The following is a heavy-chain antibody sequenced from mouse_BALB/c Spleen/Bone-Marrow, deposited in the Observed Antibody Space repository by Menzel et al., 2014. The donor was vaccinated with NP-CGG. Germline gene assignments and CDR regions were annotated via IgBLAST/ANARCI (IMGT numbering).Heavy chain of an antibody. CDR1: GFTFSNYW. CDR3: TTGFAY. V-gene: IGHV6-6*02. Sequence: EVKPVESGGGLVQPGGSMKLSCVASGFTFSNYWMNWVRRSPEKGLEWVAEIRLKSNNYATHYAESVKGRFTISRDDSKSSVYLQMNNLGAEDTGIYYCTTGFAYWGQGTLVTVSA. J-gene: IGHJ3*01. CDR2: IRLKSNNYAT.